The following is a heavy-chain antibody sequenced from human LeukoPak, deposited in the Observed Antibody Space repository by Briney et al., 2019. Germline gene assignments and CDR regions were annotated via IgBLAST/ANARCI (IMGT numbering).Heavy chain of an antibody. CDR2: ISSDSNII. Sequence: PGGSLRLSCAASGFTFSSYSMNWVRQAPVKGMGCVSYISSDSNIICYADSVKGRFTISRDNAKNSLYLQMNSLRAEDTAMYYCARDGWFGDNNWFDPWGQGTLVTVSS. J-gene: IGHJ5*02. CDR1: GFTFSSYS. CDR3: ARDGWFGDNNWFDP. V-gene: IGHV3-48*01. D-gene: IGHD3-10*01.